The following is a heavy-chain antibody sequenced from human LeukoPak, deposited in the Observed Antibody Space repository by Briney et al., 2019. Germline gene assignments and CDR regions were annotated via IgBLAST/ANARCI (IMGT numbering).Heavy chain of an antibody. V-gene: IGHV4-4*02. J-gene: IGHJ4*02. D-gene: IGHD3-10*01. CDR2: IYHSGST. CDR3: AREVASGSYEY. Sequence: GSLRLSCAASGFTFSSYAMSWVRQPPGKGLEWIGEIYHSGSTNYNPSLKSRVTISVDKSKNQFSLKLSSVTAADTAVYYCAREVASGSYEYWGQGTLVTVSS. CDR1: GFTFSSYAM.